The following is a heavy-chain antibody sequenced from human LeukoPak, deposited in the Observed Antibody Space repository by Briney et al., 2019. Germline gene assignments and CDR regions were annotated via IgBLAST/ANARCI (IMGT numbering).Heavy chain of an antibody. D-gene: IGHD1-20*01. J-gene: IGHJ4*02. Sequence: PGGSLRLSCAASGFSFNNYAIYWVRQAPGKGPEWVAGFSEGGWTRDYADSVKGRFTISRDSSKNTFCLQMNSLRAEDTAVYYCASRDPRSRDNCYGLEYWGQGTLVTVSS. CDR3: ASRDPRSRDNCYGLEY. CDR1: GFSFNNYA. CDR2: FSEGGWTR. V-gene: IGHV3-23*01.